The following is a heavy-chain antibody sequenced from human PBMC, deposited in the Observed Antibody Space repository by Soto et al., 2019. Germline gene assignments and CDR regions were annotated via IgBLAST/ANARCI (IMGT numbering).Heavy chain of an antibody. Sequence: SETLSLTCTVSDASIRGYYWSWIRQPPGKGLEWIGYFHYSGISNYNSSLKSRVTMSLDTSKNQFSLKLSSVTAADTAVYYCARGGGYSDSSGYYFFAYWGQGTLVTVSS. V-gene: IGHV4-59*01. CDR2: FHYSGIS. D-gene: IGHD3-22*01. CDR1: DASIRGYY. CDR3: ARGGGYSDSSGYYFFAY. J-gene: IGHJ4*02.